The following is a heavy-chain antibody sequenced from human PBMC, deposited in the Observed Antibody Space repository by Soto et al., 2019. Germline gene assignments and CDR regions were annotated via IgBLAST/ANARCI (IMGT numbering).Heavy chain of an antibody. J-gene: IGHJ4*02. Sequence: QVQLVQSGAEVKKPGSSVKVSCKASGGTFSSYTISWVRQARGQGLEWMGRIIPILGIANYAQKFQGRVTITADKSTSTAYMELSSLRSEDTAVYYCARDKPMITFGDWGQGTLVTVSS. D-gene: IGHD3-16*01. CDR3: ARDKPMITFGD. CDR1: GGTFSSYT. CDR2: IIPILGIA. V-gene: IGHV1-69*08.